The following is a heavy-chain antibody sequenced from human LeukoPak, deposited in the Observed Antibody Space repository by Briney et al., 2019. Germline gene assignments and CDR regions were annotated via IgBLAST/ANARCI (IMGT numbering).Heavy chain of an antibody. Sequence: GGSLRLSCAASGFTFSSYGMHWVRQAPGKGLEWVAVIWYDGSNKYYADSVKGRFTISRDNSKNTLYLQMNSLRAEDTAVYYCAREGDYYGSGSYPPDYWGQGTLVTVSS. J-gene: IGHJ4*02. D-gene: IGHD3-10*01. CDR2: IWYDGSNK. CDR3: AREGDYYGSGSYPPDY. CDR1: GFTFSSYG. V-gene: IGHV3-33*01.